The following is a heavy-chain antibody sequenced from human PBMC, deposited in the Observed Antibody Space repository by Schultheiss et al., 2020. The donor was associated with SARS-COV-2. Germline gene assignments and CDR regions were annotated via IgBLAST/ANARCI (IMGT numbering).Heavy chain of an antibody. V-gene: IGHV4-4*02. Sequence: SETLSLTCAVSGGSISSSNWWSWVRQPPGKGLEWIGYIYHTGGTNYNPSLKRRVSISIDTSKNQFSLKLSSVTAADTAVYYCARGPRDTSDYKGLNIWGQGTMVTVSS. J-gene: IGHJ3*02. CDR2: IYHTGGT. CDR3: ARGPRDTSDYKGLNI. CDR1: GGSISSSNW. D-gene: IGHD3-22*01.